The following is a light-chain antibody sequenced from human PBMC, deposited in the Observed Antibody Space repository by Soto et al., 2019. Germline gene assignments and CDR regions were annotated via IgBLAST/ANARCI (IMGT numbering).Light chain of an antibody. CDR2: GAS. CDR3: QQHSRSIT. Sequence: VLTQSPGTLSLSPGERATLSCRASQSVNNNYLAWYQQKPGRSPRLLIYGASIRATAIPDRFSGSGSGTDFTLTISRLEPEDSAVYYCQQHSRSITFGGGTKVEIK. V-gene: IGKV3-20*01. J-gene: IGKJ4*01. CDR1: QSVNNNY.